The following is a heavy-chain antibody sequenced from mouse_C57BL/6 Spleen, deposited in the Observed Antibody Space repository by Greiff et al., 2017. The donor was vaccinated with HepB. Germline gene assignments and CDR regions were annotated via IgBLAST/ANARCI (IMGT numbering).Heavy chain of an antibody. CDR3: ASLLAAQATGFAY. J-gene: IGHJ3*01. CDR1: GFNIKNTY. D-gene: IGHD3-2*02. V-gene: IGHV14-3*01. CDR2: IDPANGNT. Sequence: EVMLVESVAELVRPGASVKLSCTASGFNIKNTYMHWVKQRPEQGLEWIGRIDPANGNTKYAPKFQGKATITADTSSNTAYLQLSSLTSEDTAIYYCASLLAAQATGFAYWGQGTLVTVSA.